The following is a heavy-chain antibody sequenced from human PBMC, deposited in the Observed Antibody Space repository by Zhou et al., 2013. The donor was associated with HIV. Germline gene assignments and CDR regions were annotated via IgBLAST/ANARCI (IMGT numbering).Heavy chain of an antibody. V-gene: IGHV4-38-2*01. CDR1: GYSISSGYY. Sequence: QVQLQESGPGLVKPSETLSLTCAVSGYSISSGYYWGWIRQPPGKGLEWIGSIYHSGSTYYNPSLKSRVTISVDTSKNQFSLKLSSVTAADTAVYYCASWGXVAGRGDWFDPWGQGTLVHRLL. D-gene: IGHD6-19*01. J-gene: IGHJ5*02. CDR2: IYHSGST. CDR3: ASWGXVAGRGDWFDP.